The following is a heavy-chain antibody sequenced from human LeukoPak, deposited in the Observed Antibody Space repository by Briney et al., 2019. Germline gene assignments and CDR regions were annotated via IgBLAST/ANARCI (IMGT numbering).Heavy chain of an antibody. CDR3: VKARYCSSTRCYDFDY. Sequence: GGSLRLSCAASGFTFSSYAMSWVRQAPGKGLEWVSAISGSGGSTYYADSVKGRFTISRDNSKNTLYLQMNSLRAEDTAVYYCVKARYCSSTRCYDFDYWGQGTLVTVSS. D-gene: IGHD2-2*01. CDR2: ISGSGGST. J-gene: IGHJ4*02. V-gene: IGHV3-23*01. CDR1: GFTFSSYA.